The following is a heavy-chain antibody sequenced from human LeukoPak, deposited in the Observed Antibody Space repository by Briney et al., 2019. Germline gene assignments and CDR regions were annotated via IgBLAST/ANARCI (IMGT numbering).Heavy chain of an antibody. J-gene: IGHJ4*02. CDR2: IYHSGST. D-gene: IGHD3-9*01. Sequence: SETLSLTCTVSGGSISSGGCYWSWIRQPPGKGLEWIGYIYHSGSTYYNPSLKSRVTISVDRSKNQFSLKLSSVTAADTAVYYCASRNILAGGFHYFDYWGQGTLVTVSS. V-gene: IGHV4-30-2*01. CDR1: GGSISSGGCY. CDR3: ASRNILAGGFHYFDY.